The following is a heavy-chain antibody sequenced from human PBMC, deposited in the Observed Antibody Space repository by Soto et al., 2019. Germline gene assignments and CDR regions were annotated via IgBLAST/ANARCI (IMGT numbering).Heavy chain of an antibody. J-gene: IGHJ6*02. V-gene: IGHV4-31*03. Sequence: SETLSLTCTVSGGSISNGGYYWTWIRQHPGKGLEWIAYIYYSGSTYYNPSLKSRVTISVDTSKNQFSLKLTSVTAADTAVYYCARDVTDFWSGHEGMDVWGQGTTVTVSS. CDR3: ARDVTDFWSGHEGMDV. CDR1: GGSISNGGYY. D-gene: IGHD3-3*01. CDR2: IYYSGST.